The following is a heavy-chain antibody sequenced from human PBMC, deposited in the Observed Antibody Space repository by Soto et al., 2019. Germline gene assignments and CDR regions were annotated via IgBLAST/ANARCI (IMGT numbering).Heavy chain of an antibody. Sequence: PGGSLRLSCAASGFTFSSYAMHWVLQAPGKGLEWVAIISYDGSNKYYADSVKGRFTISRDNSKNTLYLQMNSLRAEDTAVYYCARDIHDYYDSSAFDYWGQGTLVTVSS. D-gene: IGHD3-22*01. CDR1: GFTFSSYA. CDR2: ISYDGSNK. J-gene: IGHJ4*02. CDR3: ARDIHDYYDSSAFDY. V-gene: IGHV3-30-3*01.